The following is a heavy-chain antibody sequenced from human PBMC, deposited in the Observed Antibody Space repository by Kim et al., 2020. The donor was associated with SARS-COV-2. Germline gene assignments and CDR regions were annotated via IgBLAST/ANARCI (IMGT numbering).Heavy chain of an antibody. J-gene: IGHJ6*02. D-gene: IGHD3-10*01. CDR3: ARARSGGYSYGMDV. V-gene: IGHV3-30*04. CDR2: ISYDGSNK. Sequence: GGSLRLSCAASGFTFSSYAMHWVRQAPGKGLEWVAVISYDGSNKYYADSVKGRFTISRDNSKNTLYLQMNSLRAEDTAVYYCARARSGGYSYGMDVWGQGTTVTVSS. CDR1: GFTFSSYA.